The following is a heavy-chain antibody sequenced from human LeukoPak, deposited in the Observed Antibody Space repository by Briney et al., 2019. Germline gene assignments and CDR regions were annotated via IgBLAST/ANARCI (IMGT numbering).Heavy chain of an antibody. Sequence: GSLRLSCAASGFTFSSYGMHWVRQAPGKGLEWVAFIRYDGSNKYYADSVKGRFTISRDNSKNTLYLQMNSLRAEDTAVYYCAKVPAYYGSGSYYTYYYYMDVWGKGTTVTVSS. J-gene: IGHJ6*03. D-gene: IGHD3-10*01. CDR1: GFTFSSYG. V-gene: IGHV3-30*02. CDR3: AKVPAYYGSGSYYTYYYYMDV. CDR2: IRYDGSNK.